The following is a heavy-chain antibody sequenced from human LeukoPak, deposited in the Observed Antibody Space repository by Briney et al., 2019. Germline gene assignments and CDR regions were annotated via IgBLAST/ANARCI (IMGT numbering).Heavy chain of an antibody. Sequence: SVKVSCKASGGTFSSYAISWVRQAPGQGLEWMGGIIPIFGTANYAQKFQGRVTITTDESTSTAYMELSSLRSEDTAVYYCARTERGRQAYMQFDYWGQGTLVTVSS. D-gene: IGHD1-1*01. CDR2: IIPIFGTA. CDR3: ARTERGRQAYMQFDY. V-gene: IGHV1-69*05. J-gene: IGHJ4*02. CDR1: GGTFSSYA.